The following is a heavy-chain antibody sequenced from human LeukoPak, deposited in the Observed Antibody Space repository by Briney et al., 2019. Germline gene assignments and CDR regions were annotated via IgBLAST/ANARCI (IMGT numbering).Heavy chain of an antibody. Sequence: ASETLSLTCSVSGGSISTFHWHWIRQPPGKGLEWVGYIFSSDITNYNPSLRSRVTISVDTSKNQFSLKLRSMTAADTAVYFCARSDGIVGEEAWFDPWGQGTLVTVSS. D-gene: IGHD1-26*01. CDR1: GGSISTFH. CDR3: ARSDGIVGEEAWFDP. CDR2: IFSSDIT. V-gene: IGHV4-4*09. J-gene: IGHJ5*02.